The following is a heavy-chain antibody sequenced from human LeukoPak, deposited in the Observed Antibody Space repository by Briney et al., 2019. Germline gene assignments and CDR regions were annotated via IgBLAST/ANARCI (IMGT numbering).Heavy chain of an antibody. CDR3: VRLQPNTGEWAFDI. Sequence: PSETLSLTCTVSGGSVSSESYYWSWIRQPPGEGLEWIGYISNSGSTNYNPSLKSRVTISVDTSKNQLSLKLSSVTAADTAVYRCVRLQPNTGEWAFDIWGQGTMVSVSS. CDR1: GGSVSSESYY. CDR2: ISNSGST. J-gene: IGHJ3*02. V-gene: IGHV4-61*01. D-gene: IGHD1-1*01.